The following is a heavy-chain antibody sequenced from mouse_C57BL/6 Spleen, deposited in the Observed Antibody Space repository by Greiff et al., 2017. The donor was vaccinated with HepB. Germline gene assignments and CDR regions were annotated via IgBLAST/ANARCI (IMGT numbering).Heavy chain of an antibody. Sequence: QVQLQQPGAELVKPGASVKLSCKASGYTFTSYWMQWVKQRPGQGLEWIGEIDPSDSYTNYNQKFKGKATLTVDTSSSKAYMQLSSLTSEDSAVYYCARIRYYYAMDYWGQGTSVTVSS. V-gene: IGHV1-50*01. CDR1: GYTFTSYW. CDR3: ARIRYYYAMDY. J-gene: IGHJ4*01. CDR2: IDPSDSYT.